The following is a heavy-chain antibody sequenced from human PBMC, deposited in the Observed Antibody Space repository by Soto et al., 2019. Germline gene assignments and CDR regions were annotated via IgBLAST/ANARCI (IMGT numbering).Heavy chain of an antibody. Sequence: RGSLRLSFPASGFTFTRDSMNWVRQAPGKGLDLVSSIISTTNYIYYGDSMKGRFTISTHNATNSMYLEMNSLRAEDTDVYYSVRDVIRKAADWVARWGQGT. CDR3: VRDVIRKAADWVAR. V-gene: IGHV3-21*06. CDR1: GFTFTRDS. CDR2: IISTTNYI. J-gene: IGHJ5*02. D-gene: IGHD2-15*01.